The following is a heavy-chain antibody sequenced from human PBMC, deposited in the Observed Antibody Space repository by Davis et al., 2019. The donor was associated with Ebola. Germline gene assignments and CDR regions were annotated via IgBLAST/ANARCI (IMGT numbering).Heavy chain of an antibody. V-gene: IGHV3-30*04. CDR3: AEIYWVRYGMDV. CDR2: ISYDGSNK. Sequence: GGSLRLSCAASEFTFSSYAMHWVRQAPGKGLEWVAVISYDGSNKYYADSVKGRFTISRDNSQNTLSLQMNSLRAEDTAVYYCAEIYWVRYGMDVWGQGTTVTVSS. D-gene: IGHD2-8*02. CDR1: EFTFSSYA. J-gene: IGHJ6*02.